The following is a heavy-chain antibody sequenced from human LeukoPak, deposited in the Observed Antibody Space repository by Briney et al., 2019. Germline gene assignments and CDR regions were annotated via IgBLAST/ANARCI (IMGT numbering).Heavy chain of an antibody. CDR2: IRYDGSNK. CDR1: GFTFSSYG. J-gene: IGHJ5*02. CDR3: AKGYSSGWYINWFDP. V-gene: IGHV3-30*02. D-gene: IGHD6-19*01. Sequence: PGGSLRLSCAASGFTFSSYGMHWVRQAPGKGLEWVAFIRYDGSNKYYADSVKGRFTISRDNSKNTLYLQMNSLRAEDTAVYYCAKGYSSGWYINWFDPWGQGTLVTVSS.